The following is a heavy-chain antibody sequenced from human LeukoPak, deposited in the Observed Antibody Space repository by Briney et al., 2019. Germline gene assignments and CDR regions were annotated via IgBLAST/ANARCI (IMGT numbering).Heavy chain of an antibody. Sequence: SETLSLTCTVSGGSISSSSYYWGWIRQPPGKGLEWIGYIYYSGSTNYNPSLKSRVTISVDTSKNQFSLKLSSVTAADTAVYYCARHVRIVGAFVYWGQGTLVTVSS. V-gene: IGHV4-61*05. CDR2: IYYSGST. J-gene: IGHJ4*02. CDR3: ARHVRIVGAFVY. D-gene: IGHD1-26*01. CDR1: GGSISSSSYY.